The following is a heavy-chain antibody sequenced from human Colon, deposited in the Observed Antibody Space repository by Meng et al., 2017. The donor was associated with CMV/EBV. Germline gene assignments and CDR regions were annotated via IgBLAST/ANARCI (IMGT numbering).Heavy chain of an antibody. CDR3: ARVFPPIFGIVKNSFNWFDP. CDR2: IYYSGST. D-gene: IGHD3-3*01. Sequence: ESPKTSRSVSGASIRCSDYYWGWIRQPPGKGLEWIGKIYYSGSTSYNPSLKSRVTVSMDTPNNQFSLNLKFVTAADTAVYYCARVFPPIFGIVKNSFNWFDPWGQGILVTVSS. J-gene: IGHJ5*02. V-gene: IGHV4-39*07. CDR1: GASIRCSDYY.